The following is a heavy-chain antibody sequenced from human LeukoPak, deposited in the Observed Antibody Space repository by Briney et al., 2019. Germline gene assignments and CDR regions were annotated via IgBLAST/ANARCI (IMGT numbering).Heavy chain of an antibody. J-gene: IGHJ6*02. CDR2: IIPILGIA. Sequence: GASVKVCCKASGGTFSSCAISWVRPAPGQGLAWMRRIIPILGIANYAQKFQGRVTITADESTSTAYMELSSLRSEDTAVYYCATPPNYYGDYGMDVWGQGTTVTVSS. V-gene: IGHV1-69*04. D-gene: IGHD4-17*01. CDR3: ATPPNYYGDYGMDV. CDR1: GGTFSSCA.